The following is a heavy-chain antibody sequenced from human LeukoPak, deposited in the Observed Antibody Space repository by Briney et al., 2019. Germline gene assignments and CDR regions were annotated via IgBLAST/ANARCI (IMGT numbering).Heavy chain of an antibody. V-gene: IGHV3-23*01. D-gene: IGHD2-15*01. Sequence: GGSLRLSCAASGFTFSSYDMTWVRQTPGKGLERFALISRSGGTTYYADSVKGRFTISRDNSKNTLYLQMNSLRAEDTAEYYCAKRGGTESFYYYYYMDVWGKGTTVTVSS. J-gene: IGHJ6*03. CDR3: AKRGGTESFYYYYYMDV. CDR2: ISRSGGTT. CDR1: GFTFSSYD.